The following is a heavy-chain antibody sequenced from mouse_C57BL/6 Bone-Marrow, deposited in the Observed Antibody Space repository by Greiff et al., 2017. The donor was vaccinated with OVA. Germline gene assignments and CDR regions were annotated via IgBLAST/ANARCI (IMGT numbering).Heavy chain of an antibody. Sequence: QVQLQQPGAELVKPGASVKLSCKASGYTFTSYWMHWVKQRPGQGLEWIGMIHPNSGSTNYNEKFKSKATLTVDKSSSTAYMQLSSLTSEDSAVYYCCGSSPYYAMDYWGQGTSVTVSS. V-gene: IGHV1-64*01. CDR1: GYTFTSYW. CDR3: CGSSPYYAMDY. D-gene: IGHD1-1*01. J-gene: IGHJ4*01. CDR2: IHPNSGST.